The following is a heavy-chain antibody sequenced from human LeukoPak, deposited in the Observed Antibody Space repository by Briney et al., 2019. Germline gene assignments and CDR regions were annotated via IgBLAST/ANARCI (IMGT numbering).Heavy chain of an antibody. CDR3: ARADYDILTGYYRVGGAFDI. V-gene: IGHV4-38-2*02. Sequence: SETLSLTCTVSGYSISSGYYWGWIRQPPGKGLEWIGSIYHSGSTYYNPSLKSRVTISVDTSKNQFSQKLSSVTAADTAVYYCARADYDILTGYYRVGGAFDIWGQGTMVTVSS. J-gene: IGHJ3*02. D-gene: IGHD3-9*01. CDR2: IYHSGST. CDR1: GYSISSGYY.